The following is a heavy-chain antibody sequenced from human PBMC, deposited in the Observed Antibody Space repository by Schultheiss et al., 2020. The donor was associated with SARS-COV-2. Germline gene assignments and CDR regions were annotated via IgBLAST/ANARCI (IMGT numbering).Heavy chain of an antibody. J-gene: IGHJ4*01. CDR2: ISSTGRSM. D-gene: IGHD4-11*01. CDR1: GFTFSSYA. V-gene: IGHV3-48*04. CDR3: AREGVTTGTTFLEQ. Sequence: GGSLRLSCAASGFTFSSYAMNWVRQAPGKGLEWISYISSTGRSMHYADSVKGRFTVSRDNAKNSLYLHMNSLRAEDTAVYYCAREGVTTGTTFLEQWGHGTLVTVSS.